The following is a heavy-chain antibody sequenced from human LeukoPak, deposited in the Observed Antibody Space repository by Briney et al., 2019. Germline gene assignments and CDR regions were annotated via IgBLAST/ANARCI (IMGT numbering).Heavy chain of an antibody. CDR3: ARGIGRGIVPAASPGTDWFDP. D-gene: IGHD2-2*01. CDR2: ISAYNGNT. Sequence: ASVKVSCKASGYTFTSYGISWVRQAPGQGLEWMGWISAYNGNTNYEQKLQGRVTMTTDTSTSTAYMELRSLRSENTAVYYCARGIGRGIVPAASPGTDWFDPWGQGTLVTVSS. CDR1: GYTFTSYG. J-gene: IGHJ5*02. V-gene: IGHV1-18*04.